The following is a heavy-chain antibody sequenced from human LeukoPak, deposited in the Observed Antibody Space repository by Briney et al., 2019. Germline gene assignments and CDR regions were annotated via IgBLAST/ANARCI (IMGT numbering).Heavy chain of an antibody. D-gene: IGHD6-13*01. V-gene: IGHV1-18*01. CDR2: ISAYNGNT. CDR1: GYTFTSYG. Sequence: ASVKVSCKASGYTFTSYGISWVRQAPGQGLEWMGWISAYNGNTNYAQKLQGRVTMTTDTSTSTAYMELRSLRSDDTAVYYCARDGSSWYFPLYYFDYWGQGTLVTVSS. CDR3: ARDGSSWYFPLYYFDY. J-gene: IGHJ4*02.